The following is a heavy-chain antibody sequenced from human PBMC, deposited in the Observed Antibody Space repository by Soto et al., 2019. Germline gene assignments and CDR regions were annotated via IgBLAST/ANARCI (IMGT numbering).Heavy chain of an antibody. CDR2: IIPIFGTA. J-gene: IGHJ4*02. CDR1: GGTFSSYG. D-gene: IGHD2-15*01. Sequence: GASVKVSCKASGGTFSSYGISWVRQAPGQGLEWMGGIIPIFGTANYAQKFQGRVTITADESTSTAYMELSSLRSEDTAVYYCARAGGGYCSGGSCYGFDYWGQGTLVTVSS. V-gene: IGHV1-69*01. CDR3: ARAGGGYCSGGSCYGFDY.